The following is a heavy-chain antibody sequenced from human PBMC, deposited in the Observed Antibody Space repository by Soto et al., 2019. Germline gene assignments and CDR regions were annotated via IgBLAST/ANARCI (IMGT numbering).Heavy chain of an antibody. D-gene: IGHD6-19*01. J-gene: IGHJ5*02. CDR2: MNPNSGNT. CDR3: ARGRRIAVAGTRNWFDP. V-gene: IGHV1-8*01. Sequence: ASVKVSCKASGYTFTSYDINWVRQATGQGLEWMGWMNPNSGNTGYAQKFQGRVTMTRNTSISTAYMELSSLRSEDTAVYYCARGRRIAVAGTRNWFDPWGQGTLVTVSS. CDR1: GYTFTSYD.